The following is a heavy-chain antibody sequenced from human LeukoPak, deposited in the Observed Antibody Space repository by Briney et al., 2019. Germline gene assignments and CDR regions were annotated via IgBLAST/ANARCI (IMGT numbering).Heavy chain of an antibody. V-gene: IGHV4-4*07. J-gene: IGHJ4*02. CDR2: IDTSGST. CDR3: ARLGGENF. CDR1: GDSISSYY. Sequence: SETLSLTCSVSGDSISSYYWTWIRQPAGKGLEWIGRIDTSGSTNYNPSLKSRVTMSVDTSKNQFSLNLSSVTAADTAVYYCARLGGENFWGQGTLVTVSS. D-gene: IGHD3-10*01.